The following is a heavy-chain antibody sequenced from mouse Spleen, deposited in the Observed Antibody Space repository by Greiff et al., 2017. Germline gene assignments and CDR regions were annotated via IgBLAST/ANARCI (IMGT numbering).Heavy chain of an antibody. CDR3: ARGKPCSYDSSYYGIDY. CDR2: IYPGDGDT. D-gene: IGHD1-1*01. J-gene: IGHJ4*01. Sequence: QVQLQQSGAELVKPGASVKISCKASGYAFSSYWMNWVKQRPGKGLEWIGQIYPGDGDTNYNGKFKGKATLTADKSSSTAYMQLSSLTSEDSAVYFCARGKPCSYDSSYYGIDYWGQGTSVTVSS. V-gene: IGHV1-80*01. CDR1: GYAFSSYW.